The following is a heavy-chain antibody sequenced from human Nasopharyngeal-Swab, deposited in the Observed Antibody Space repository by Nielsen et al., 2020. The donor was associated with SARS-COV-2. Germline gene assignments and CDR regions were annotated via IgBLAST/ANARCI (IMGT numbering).Heavy chain of an antibody. CDR3: AKKALRGYAGYEPDYYYMDV. Sequence: VGSLKLSCAASGFTFSFYGMHWVRQAPGKGLEWVAFIRYDERNIYYADSLKGRFTITRDNSKNTVNLQMDSLRPEDTAVYYCAKKALRGYAGYEPDYYYMDVWGKGTTVTVS. V-gene: IGHV3-30*02. CDR2: IRYDERNI. CDR1: GFTFSFYG. J-gene: IGHJ6*03. D-gene: IGHD5-12*01.